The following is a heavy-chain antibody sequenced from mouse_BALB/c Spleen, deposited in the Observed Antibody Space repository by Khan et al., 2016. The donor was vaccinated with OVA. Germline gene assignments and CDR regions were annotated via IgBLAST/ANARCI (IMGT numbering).Heavy chain of an antibody. J-gene: IGHJ3*01. CDR3: TRRSWDFAWFAY. V-gene: IGHV1-5*01. CDR1: GYTFTSYW. Sequence: EVQLQESGTVLARPGASVKMSCKASGYTFTSYWMHWVKQRPGQGLEWIGDIYPGNTDTNYNQKFKGKAKLTAVTSTSTAYMELYSLTNEDSAVYYCTRRSWDFAWFAYWGQGTLVTVSA. D-gene: IGHD4-1*01. CDR2: IYPGNTDT.